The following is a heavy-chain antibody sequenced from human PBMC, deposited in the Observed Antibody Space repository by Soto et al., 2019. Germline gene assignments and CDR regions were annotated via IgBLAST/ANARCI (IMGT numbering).Heavy chain of an antibody. J-gene: IGHJ6*02. V-gene: IGHV4-38-2*02. D-gene: IGHD2-2*01. CDR2: IYHSGST. Sequence: ETLSLTGAVSVYSISSGYYWGCIRQPPGKGLEWIGSIYHSGSTYYNPSLKSRVTISVDTSKNQFSLKLSSVTAADTAVYYCARDVMSIVVVPAAIGGMDVWGQGTTVTVSS. CDR1: VYSISSGYY. CDR3: ARDVMSIVVVPAAIGGMDV.